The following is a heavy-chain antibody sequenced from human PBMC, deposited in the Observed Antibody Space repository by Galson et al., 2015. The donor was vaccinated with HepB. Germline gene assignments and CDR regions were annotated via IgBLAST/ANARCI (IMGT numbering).Heavy chain of an antibody. J-gene: IGHJ6*02. D-gene: IGHD3-3*01. CDR1: GYTFTSYA. CDR2: INAGNGNT. V-gene: IGHV1-3*01. Sequence: SVKVSCKASGYTFTSYAMHWVRQASGQRLEWMGWINAGNGNTKYSQKFQGRVTITRDTSASTAYMELSSLRSEDTAVYYCARDRYYDFWSGYRAYYYYYGMDVWGQGTTVTVSS. CDR3: ARDRYYDFWSGYRAYYYYYGMDV.